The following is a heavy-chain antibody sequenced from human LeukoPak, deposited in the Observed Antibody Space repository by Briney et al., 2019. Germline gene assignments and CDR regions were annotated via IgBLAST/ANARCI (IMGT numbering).Heavy chain of an antibody. V-gene: IGHV1-18*01. CDR2: ISAYNGNT. CDR1: GYTFTSYG. D-gene: IGHD3-22*01. CDR3: ERPSYYYDSSGSGAFDI. J-gene: IGHJ3*02. Sequence: ASVKVSCKASGYTFTSYGISWVRQAPGQGLEWMGWISAYNGNTNYAQKLQGRVTMTTDTSTSTAYMELRSLRSDDTAVYYCERPSYYYDSSGSGAFDIWGQGTMVTVSS.